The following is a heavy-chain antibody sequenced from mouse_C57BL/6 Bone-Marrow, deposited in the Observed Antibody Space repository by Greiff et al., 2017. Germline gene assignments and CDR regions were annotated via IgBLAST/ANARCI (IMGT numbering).Heavy chain of an antibody. J-gene: IGHJ4*01. Sequence: QVQLQQSGAELAKPGASVKLSCKASGYTFTSYWMHWVNQRPGQGLEWIGYINPSSGYTKYNQKFKDKATLTAAKSSSTAYMQLSSLTYEDSAVYYCAKWGGSSLYAMDYWGQGTSVTVSS. CDR1: GYTFTSYW. CDR3: AKWGGSSLYAMDY. V-gene: IGHV1-7*01. CDR2: INPSSGYT. D-gene: IGHD1-1*01.